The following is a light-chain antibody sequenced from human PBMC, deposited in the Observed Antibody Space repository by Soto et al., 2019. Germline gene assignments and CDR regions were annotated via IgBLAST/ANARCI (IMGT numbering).Light chain of an antibody. CDR2: DVS. Sequence: QSALTQPASVSGSPGQSITISCTGTSSDVGGYNYVSWYQQHPGKAPKLMIYDVSNRPSGVSNRFSGSESGNTASLTIAGLQAEAEADYDCSSYTSNGTLVVFGGGTKLTVL. V-gene: IGLV2-14*01. CDR1: SSDVGGYNY. CDR3: SSYTSNGTLVV. J-gene: IGLJ2*01.